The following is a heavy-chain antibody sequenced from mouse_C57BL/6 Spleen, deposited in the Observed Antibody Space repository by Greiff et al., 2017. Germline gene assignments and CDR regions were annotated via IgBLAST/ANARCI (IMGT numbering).Heavy chain of an antibody. CDR1: GFTFTDYY. V-gene: IGHV7-3*01. CDR3: ASFIYDGYHEDAMDY. Sequence: VQLKQSGGGLVQPGGSLSLSCAASGFTFTDYYMSWVRQPPGKALEWLGFIRNKANGYTREYSASVKGRFTISRDNSQSILYLQMNALRAEDSATYYCASFIYDGYHEDAMDYWGQGTSVTVSS. CDR2: IRNKANGYTR. D-gene: IGHD2-3*01. J-gene: IGHJ4*01.